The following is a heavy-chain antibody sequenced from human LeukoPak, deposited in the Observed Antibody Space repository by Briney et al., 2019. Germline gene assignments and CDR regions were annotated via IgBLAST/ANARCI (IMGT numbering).Heavy chain of an antibody. J-gene: IGHJ4*02. V-gene: IGHV3-30*02. Sequence: GGSLRLSCATSGFSFSSSAMHWVRQAPGKGLDWVAFIHYDGYSKYYSDSVKGRFTLSRDNSKNTVYLQMNSLRAEDTALYYCAARRLTVTTEIDYWGQGTLVTVSS. CDR2: IHYDGYSK. CDR1: GFSFSSSA. D-gene: IGHD4-17*01. CDR3: AARRLTVTTEIDY.